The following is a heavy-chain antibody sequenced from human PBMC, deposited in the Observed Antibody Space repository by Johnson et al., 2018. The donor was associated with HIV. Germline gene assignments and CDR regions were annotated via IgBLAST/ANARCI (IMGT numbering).Heavy chain of an antibody. V-gene: IGHV3-30*04. Sequence: QVQLVESGGGVVQPGRSLRLSCAASGFAFSSYAMHWVRQAPGKGLEWVAVIAYDLSNEFYADSVKGRFTISRDNSKNTLYLQMNSLRAEDTAVYYCAKDFGYPLPRDAFDIWGQGTMVTVSS. CDR2: IAYDLSNE. D-gene: IGHD5-12*01. J-gene: IGHJ3*02. CDR1: GFAFSSYA. CDR3: AKDFGYPLPRDAFDI.